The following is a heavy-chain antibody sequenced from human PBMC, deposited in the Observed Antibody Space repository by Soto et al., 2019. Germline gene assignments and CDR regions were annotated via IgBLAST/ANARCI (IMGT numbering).Heavy chain of an antibody. V-gene: IGHV4-31*03. CDR3: ARVRRNQLLGWFDP. Sequence: QVQLQESGPGLLKPSQTLSLTCTVSGGSISSGGYYWGWIRQHPGKGLEWIGYIYHSGTTYYKPSRKGRVTLSVDTSKNQFSLKLTSVTAADTAVYYCARVRRNQLLGWFDPWGQGTLVTVSS. CDR2: IYHSGTT. D-gene: IGHD2-2*01. CDR1: GGSISSGGYY. J-gene: IGHJ5*02.